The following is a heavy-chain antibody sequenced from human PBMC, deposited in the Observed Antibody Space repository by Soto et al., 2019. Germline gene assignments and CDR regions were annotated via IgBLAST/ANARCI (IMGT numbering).Heavy chain of an antibody. Sequence: QLQLQESGPGLVKPSETLSLTCTVSGGSISSSSYYWGWIRQPPGKGLEWIGSIYYSGSTYYNPSLKSRVTITVDTSKNQFSLNLSSVTAADTAVYYCAGWSLYGPPPYFDYWGQGTLVTVSS. J-gene: IGHJ4*02. CDR3: AGWSLYGPPPYFDY. CDR2: IYYSGST. D-gene: IGHD4-17*01. V-gene: IGHV4-39*01. CDR1: GGSISSSSYY.